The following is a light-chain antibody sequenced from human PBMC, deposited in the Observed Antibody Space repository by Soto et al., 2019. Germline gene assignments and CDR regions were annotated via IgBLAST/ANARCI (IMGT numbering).Light chain of an antibody. Sequence: EIVMTQSPVTLSVSPGERATLSCRASQSVSRNLAWYQQKPGQAPRLLIYGAFTRATGVPARFSGSGSGTEFTLPISSLQSEDSAVYYCQQYNDWPSLTVGGGTKVETK. J-gene: IGKJ4*01. CDR1: QSVSRN. V-gene: IGKV3-15*01. CDR3: QQYNDWPSLT. CDR2: GAF.